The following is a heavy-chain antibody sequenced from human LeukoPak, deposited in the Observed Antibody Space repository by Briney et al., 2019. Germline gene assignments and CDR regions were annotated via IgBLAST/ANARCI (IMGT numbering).Heavy chain of an antibody. Sequence: GGSLRLSCAASGFTFSSYAMHWVRQAPGKGLEWVTIISYDGSNKYFADSVKGRFTISRDNSKNTLYLQMNSLRAEDTAVYYCAREDYFDSSGYRVWLFDSWGQGTLVTVSS. D-gene: IGHD3-22*01. CDR1: GFTFSSYA. V-gene: IGHV3-30-3*01. CDR3: AREDYFDSSGYRVWLFDS. CDR2: ISYDGSNK. J-gene: IGHJ4*02.